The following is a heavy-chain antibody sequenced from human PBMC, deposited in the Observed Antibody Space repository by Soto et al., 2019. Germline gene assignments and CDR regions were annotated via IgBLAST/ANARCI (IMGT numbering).Heavy chain of an antibody. V-gene: IGHV1-24*01. Sequence: GASVKVSCKVFGYTLTKLSIHWVRQAPGKGLEWMGGVDPEDGDTTYAQNFQGRVTMTEDTSTDTAYMELSSLKSEDTAVYYCAIDSNNWFNWFDPLGQGTLVTVSS. CDR1: GYTLTKLS. CDR3: AIDSNNWFNWFDP. CDR2: VDPEDGDT. D-gene: IGHD1-1*01. J-gene: IGHJ5*02.